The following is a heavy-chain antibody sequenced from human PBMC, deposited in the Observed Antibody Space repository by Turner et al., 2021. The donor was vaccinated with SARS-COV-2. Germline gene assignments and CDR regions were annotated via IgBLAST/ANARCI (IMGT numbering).Heavy chain of an antibody. CDR2: FSAGGGST. CDR1: GFTFSSYA. CDR3: AKVPPSGDYFDY. V-gene: IGHV3-23*01. J-gene: IGHJ4*02. D-gene: IGHD6-25*01. Sequence: EVQLLESGGGLVQPGGSLRLSCAASGFTFSSYAMSWVRQAPGKVLEWVSAFSAGGGSTYYADSVKGRFTISRDNSKNTLYLQMNSLRAEDTAVYYCAKVPPSGDYFDYWGQGTLVTVSS.